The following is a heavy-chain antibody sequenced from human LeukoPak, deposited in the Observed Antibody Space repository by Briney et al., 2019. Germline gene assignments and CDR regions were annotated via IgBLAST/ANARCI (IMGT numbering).Heavy chain of an antibody. D-gene: IGHD6-13*01. CDR1: GGSISSSNW. Sequence: PSGTLSLTCAVSGGSISSSNWWSWVRQPPGKGLEWIGEIYHSGSTNYNPPLKSRVTISVDKSKNQFSLKLSSVTAADTAVYYCARVKQQLVRAWFDPWGQGTLVTVSS. CDR2: IYHSGST. CDR3: ARVKQQLVRAWFDP. V-gene: IGHV4-4*02. J-gene: IGHJ5*02.